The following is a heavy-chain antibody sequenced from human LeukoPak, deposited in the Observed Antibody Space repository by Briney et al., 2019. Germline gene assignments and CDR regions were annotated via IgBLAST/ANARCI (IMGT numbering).Heavy chain of an antibody. J-gene: IGHJ4*02. CDR1: GFTFSSYG. V-gene: IGHV3-30*18. D-gene: IGHD3-9*01. Sequence: GGSLRLSCAASGFTFSSYGMHWVRQAPGKGLEWVAVISYDGIKKYYTDSLKGRFTISRDNSKNTLYLQMNSLRAEDTAVYYCAKDTNYDILDYWGQGTLVTASS. CDR3: AKDTNYDILDY. CDR2: ISYDGIKK.